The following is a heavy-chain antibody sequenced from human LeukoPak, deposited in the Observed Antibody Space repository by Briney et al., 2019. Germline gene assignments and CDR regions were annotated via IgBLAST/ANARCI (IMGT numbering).Heavy chain of an antibody. Sequence: PSETLSLTCAVYGGSFSGYYWSWIRQPPGKGLEWIGEINHSGSTNYNPSLKSRVTISVDTSKNQFSLKLSSVTAADTVVYYCARINYYDSSGYGDYWGQGTLVTVSS. CDR1: GGSFSGYY. CDR3: ARINYYDSSGYGDY. CDR2: INHSGST. J-gene: IGHJ4*02. D-gene: IGHD3-22*01. V-gene: IGHV4-34*01.